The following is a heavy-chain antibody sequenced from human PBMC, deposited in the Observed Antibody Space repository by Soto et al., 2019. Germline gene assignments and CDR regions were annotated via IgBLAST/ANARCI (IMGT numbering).Heavy chain of an antibody. V-gene: IGHV3-33*01. J-gene: IGHJ2*01. D-gene: IGHD3-22*01. CDR2: IWYDGSHE. CDR3: ARDRYSYDSRAYQGVDWYFDL. Sequence: GGSLRLSCAASGFIFSNYGMHWVRQAPGKGLEWVAVIWYDGSHESYADSVKGRFTISRDNSKNTLFLQMNSLRAEDTAVYYCARDRYSYDSRAYQGVDWYFDLWGRGTWSPSPQ. CDR1: GFIFSNYG.